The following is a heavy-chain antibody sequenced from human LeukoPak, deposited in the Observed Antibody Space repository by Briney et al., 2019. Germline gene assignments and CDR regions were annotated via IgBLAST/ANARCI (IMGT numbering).Heavy chain of an antibody. CDR1: GGTFISYS. CDR2: IIPILGIA. Sequence: SVNVSFKASGGTFISYSISWLRQAPGQGLEWMGRIIPILGIANYAQKFQGRAMNTPDKSPRTAPIELSSLRTDDTAVYYCASGELLPSGSTTFGYWGQGTLVTVSS. D-gene: IGHD3-10*01. V-gene: IGHV1-69*02. J-gene: IGHJ4*02. CDR3: ASGELLPSGSTTFGY.